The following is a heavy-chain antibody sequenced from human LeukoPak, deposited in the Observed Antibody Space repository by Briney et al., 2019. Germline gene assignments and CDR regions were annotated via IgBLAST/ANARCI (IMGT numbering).Heavy chain of an antibody. D-gene: IGHD3-22*01. CDR3: ARGAYDSSGYHNY. V-gene: IGHV1-69*05. Sequence: ASVKVSCKASGGTFSSYAISWVRQAPGQGLKWMGRIIPIFGTANYAQKFQGRVTITTDESTSTAYMELSSLRSEDTAVYYCARGAYDSSGYHNYWGQGTLVTVSS. CDR2: IIPIFGTA. CDR1: GGTFSSYA. J-gene: IGHJ4*02.